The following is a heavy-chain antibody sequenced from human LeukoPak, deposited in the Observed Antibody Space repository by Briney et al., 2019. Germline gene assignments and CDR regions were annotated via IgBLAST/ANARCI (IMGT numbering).Heavy chain of an antibody. V-gene: IGHV4-4*07. Sequence: SETLSLTCTVSGDSISAYYWSWIRQPAGRGLEWIGRIHASGSTNYNPSLKSRVTISVDTSKNQFSLKLSSVTAADTAVYYCARARNYYDSSDYYYEGDAFDIWGQGTMVTVSS. J-gene: IGHJ3*02. CDR3: ARARNYYDSSDYYYEGDAFDI. D-gene: IGHD3-22*01. CDR1: GDSISAYY. CDR2: IHASGST.